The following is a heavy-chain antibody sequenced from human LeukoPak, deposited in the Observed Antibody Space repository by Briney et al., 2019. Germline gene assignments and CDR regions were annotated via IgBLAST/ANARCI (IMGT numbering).Heavy chain of an antibody. CDR3: AKGGPNSSGWYRGFLGFDY. D-gene: IGHD6-19*01. V-gene: IGHV3-9*01. CDR1: GFTFDDYA. J-gene: IGHJ4*02. CDR2: ISWNSGSI. Sequence: GGSLRLSCAASGFTFDDYAMHWVRQAPGKSLEWVSGISWNSGSIGYADSVKGRFTISRDNAKNSLYLQMNSLRAEDTALYYCAKGGPNSSGWYRGFLGFDYWGQGTLVTVSS.